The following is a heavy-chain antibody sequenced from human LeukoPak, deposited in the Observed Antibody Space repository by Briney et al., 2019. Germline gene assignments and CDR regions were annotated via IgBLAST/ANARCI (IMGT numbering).Heavy chain of an antibody. Sequence: GGSLRLSCAASGFTFSSYGMHWVRQAPGKGLEWVAVISYDGSNKYYADSVKGRFTISRDNSKNTLYLQVNSLRAEDTAVYYCAKDTNTIFGVVTSYNWFDPWGQGTLVTVSS. CDR2: ISYDGSNK. D-gene: IGHD3-3*01. CDR1: GFTFSSYG. V-gene: IGHV3-30*18. J-gene: IGHJ5*02. CDR3: AKDTNTIFGVVTSYNWFDP.